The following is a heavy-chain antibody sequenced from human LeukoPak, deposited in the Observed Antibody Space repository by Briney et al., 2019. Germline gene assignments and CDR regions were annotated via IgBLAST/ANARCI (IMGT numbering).Heavy chain of an antibody. J-gene: IGHJ5*02. CDR1: GFTFRSYS. Sequence: GGSLRLSCAASGFTFRSYSMNWVRQAPGKGLEWVSSISSSSSYIYYADSVKGRFTISRDNAKNSLYLQMNSLRAEDTAVYYCASITMVRGVNGWFDPWGQGTLVTVSS. V-gene: IGHV3-21*01. D-gene: IGHD3-10*01. CDR3: ASITMVRGVNGWFDP. CDR2: ISSSSSYI.